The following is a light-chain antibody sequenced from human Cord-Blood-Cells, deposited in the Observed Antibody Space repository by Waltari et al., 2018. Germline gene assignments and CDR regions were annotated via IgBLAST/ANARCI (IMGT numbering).Light chain of an antibody. Sequence: DIVMTQSPDSLAVSLGERAPINCKSSQSVLYSSNNKNYLAWYQQKPGQPPKLLIYWASTRESGVPDRFSGSGSGTDFTLTISSLQAEDVAVYYCQQYYSTITFGQGTRLEIK. V-gene: IGKV4-1*01. CDR2: WAS. CDR3: QQYYSTIT. J-gene: IGKJ5*01. CDR1: QSVLYSSNNKNY.